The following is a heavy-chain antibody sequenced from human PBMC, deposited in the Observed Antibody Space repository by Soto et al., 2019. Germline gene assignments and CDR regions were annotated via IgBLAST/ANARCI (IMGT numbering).Heavy chain of an antibody. Sequence: PGGSLRLSCAASGFTFSSYAMSWVRQAPGKGLEWVSAISGSGGSTYYADSVKGRFTISRDNSKNTLYLQMNSLRAEDTAVYYCAKHWYYYDSSGYYPPTSYFDYWGQGTLVTVS. CDR1: GFTFSSYA. CDR2: ISGSGGST. D-gene: IGHD3-22*01. J-gene: IGHJ4*02. CDR3: AKHWYYYDSSGYYPPTSYFDY. V-gene: IGHV3-23*01.